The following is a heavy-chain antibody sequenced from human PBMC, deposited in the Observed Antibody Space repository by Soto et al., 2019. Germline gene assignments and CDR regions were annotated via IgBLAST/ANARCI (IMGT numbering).Heavy chain of an antibody. CDR2: IYHSGST. Sequence: SETLSLTCAVSGYSISSGYYWGWIRQPPGKGLEWIGSIYHSGSTYYNPSLKSRVTISVDTSKNQFSLKLSCVTAADTAVYYCAGAYCSSTSCYLAFDSWGQAKMVTVS. J-gene: IGHJ3*02. CDR1: GYSISSGYY. D-gene: IGHD2-2*01. CDR3: AGAYCSSTSCYLAFDS. V-gene: IGHV4-38-2*01.